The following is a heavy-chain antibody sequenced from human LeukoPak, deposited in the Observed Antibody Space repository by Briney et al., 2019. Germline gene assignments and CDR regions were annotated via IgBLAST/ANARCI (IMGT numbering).Heavy chain of an antibody. CDR2: IIPMFGTA. D-gene: IGHD2-2*01. CDR1: GGTFSSYE. CDR3: ASGTTDIVVVPATLRNYYFDY. V-gene: IGHV1-69*13. Sequence: ASVKVSCKASGGTFSSYEISWVRQAPGQGLEWMGGIIPMFGTAKYAQKFQGRVTITADESTSTAYVELSSLRSEDTAVYYCASGTTDIVVVPATLRNYYFDYWGQGTLVTVSS. J-gene: IGHJ4*02.